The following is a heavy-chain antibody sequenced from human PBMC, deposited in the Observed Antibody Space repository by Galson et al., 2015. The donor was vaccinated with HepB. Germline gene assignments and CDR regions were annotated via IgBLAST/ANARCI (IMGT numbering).Heavy chain of an antibody. CDR1: RFTVSTNY. CDR2: IYSGGST. D-gene: IGHD3-22*01. J-gene: IGHJ4*02. CDR3: AMGEYFDTSDYYSPADY. Sequence: SLRLSCAASRFTVSTNYMNWVRQAPGKGLEWVSVIYSGGSTYYADSVKGRFTISRDNSKNTLYLQMNSLRAEDPAVSYCAMGEYFDTSDYYSPADYWGQGTLVTGSS. V-gene: IGHV3-53*01.